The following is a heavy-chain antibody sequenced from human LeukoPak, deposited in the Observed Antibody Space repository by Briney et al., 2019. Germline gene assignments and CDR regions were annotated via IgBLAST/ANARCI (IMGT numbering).Heavy chain of an antibody. Sequence: SETLSLTCAVYGGSFSGYYWSWIRQPPGKGLERIGEINHSGSTNYNPSLKSRVTISVDTSKNQFSLKLSSVTAADTAVYYCARSNSSRRYYYYYGMDVWGKGTTVTVSS. J-gene: IGHJ6*04. V-gene: IGHV4-34*01. CDR1: GGSFSGYY. D-gene: IGHD6-19*01. CDR3: ARSNSSRRYYYYYGMDV. CDR2: INHSGST.